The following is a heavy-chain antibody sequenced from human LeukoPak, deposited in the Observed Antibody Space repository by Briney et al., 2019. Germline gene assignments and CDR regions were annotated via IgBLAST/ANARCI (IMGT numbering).Heavy chain of an antibody. D-gene: IGHD6-13*01. CDR2: ISSSSSYT. CDR1: GFTFSDYY. J-gene: IGHJ4*02. V-gene: IGHV3-11*06. Sequence: GGSLRLSCAASGFTFSDYYMSWIRQAPGKGLEWVSYISSSSSYTNYADSVKGRFTISRDNAKNSLYLQMNSLRAEDTAVYYCARATAYSSSWYNYWGQGTLVTASS. CDR3: ARATAYSSSWYNY.